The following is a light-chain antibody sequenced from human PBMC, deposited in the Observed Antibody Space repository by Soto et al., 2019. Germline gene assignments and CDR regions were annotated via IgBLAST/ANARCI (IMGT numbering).Light chain of an antibody. CDR2: DAS. V-gene: IGKV3-11*01. CDR3: QQRSNWPPIT. J-gene: IGKJ5*01. Sequence: EIVLTQSPATLSLSPGERATLSCRASQSVSSYLAWYQQKPGQAPRLLIYDASNRATGIPARFSASGSGTDFSLTISSLEPEDFAVYCCQQRSNWPPITFGQGTRLEIK. CDR1: QSVSSY.